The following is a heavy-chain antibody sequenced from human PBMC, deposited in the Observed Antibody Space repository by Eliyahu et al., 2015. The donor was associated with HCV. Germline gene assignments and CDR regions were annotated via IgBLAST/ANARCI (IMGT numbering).Heavy chain of an antibody. D-gene: IGHD6-13*01. V-gene: IGHV3-23*01. CDR3: AKVAAAGDAFDX. J-gene: IGHJ3*02. CDR2: ISGXGGST. Sequence: EVQLLESGGGLVQPGGSLXLSXAASGXXLSXXAMSWVRQAPGKGLEWVSGISGXGGSTYYADSVKGRFTISRDTSKNTLYLQMNSLRAEDTAVYYCAKVAAAGDAFDXWGQGTMVTVSS. CDR1: GXXLSXXA.